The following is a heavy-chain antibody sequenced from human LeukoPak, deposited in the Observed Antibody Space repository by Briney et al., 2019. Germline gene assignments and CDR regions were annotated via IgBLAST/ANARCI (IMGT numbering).Heavy chain of an antibody. V-gene: IGHV4-39*01. CDR1: GGSISSSSYY. D-gene: IGHD3-9*01. CDR2: IYYSGST. CDR3: ARHRGDILTGYCDY. J-gene: IGHJ4*02. Sequence: PSETLSLTCSVSGGSISSSSYYWGWIRQPPGKGLEWIGSIYYSGSTYYNPSLKSRVTISVDTSKNRFSLKLSSVTAADTAVYYCARHRGDILTGYCDYWGQGTLVTVSS.